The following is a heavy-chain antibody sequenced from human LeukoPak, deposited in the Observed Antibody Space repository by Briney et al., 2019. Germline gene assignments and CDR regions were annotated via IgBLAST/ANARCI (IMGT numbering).Heavy chain of an antibody. CDR3: ARALYDILTGYLPAGFDP. CDR1: GYTLTSYY. J-gene: IGHJ5*02. V-gene: IGHV1-46*01. Sequence: ASVKVSCKASGYTLTSYYMHWVRQAPGQGLEWMGIINPSGGSTSYAQKFQGRVTMTRDTSTSTVYMELSSLRSEDTAVYYCARALYDILTGYLPAGFDPWGQGTLVTVSS. D-gene: IGHD3-9*01. CDR2: INPSGGST.